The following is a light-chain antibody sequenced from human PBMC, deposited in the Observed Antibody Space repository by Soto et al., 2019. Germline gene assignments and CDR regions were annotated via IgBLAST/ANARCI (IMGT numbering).Light chain of an antibody. CDR3: CSHAGDNTYV. Sequence: QSALTQPASVSGSPGQSITISCTGTSSDVGAYNFVSWHQQHPGKAPKLMIYEVTKRPSGVPDRFSGSKSGNTASLTVSGLQAEDEADYFCCSHAGDNTYVFGTGTKLTVL. CDR2: EVT. V-gene: IGLV2-8*01. J-gene: IGLJ1*01. CDR1: SSDVGAYNF.